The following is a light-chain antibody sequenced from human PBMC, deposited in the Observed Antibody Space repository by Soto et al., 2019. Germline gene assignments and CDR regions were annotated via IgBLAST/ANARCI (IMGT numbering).Light chain of an antibody. CDR1: QSISSY. V-gene: IGKV1-39*01. Sequence: DIQMTQSPSSLSASVGDRVTITCRASQSISSYLHWYQQKPGKAPKLLIYSSSSFQSGVPSRFSGSGSGTDFILTISSLQPEDFATYYCQQSYSTPYTFGQGIKLEIK. J-gene: IGKJ2*01. CDR2: SSS. CDR3: QQSYSTPYT.